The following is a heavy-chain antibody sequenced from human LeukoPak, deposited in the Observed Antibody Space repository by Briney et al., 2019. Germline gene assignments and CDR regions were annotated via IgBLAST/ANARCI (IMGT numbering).Heavy chain of an antibody. CDR3: ARGSLLNRGWFDP. Sequence: SQTLSLTCTVSGGSISSGSYYWSWIRQPAGKGLEWIGRIYTSGSTNYNPSLKSRVTISVDTSKNQFSLKLSSVTAADTAVYYCARGSLLNRGWFDPWGQGTLVTVSS. V-gene: IGHV4-61*02. CDR2: IYTSGST. D-gene: IGHD1-14*01. CDR1: GGSISSGSYY. J-gene: IGHJ5*02.